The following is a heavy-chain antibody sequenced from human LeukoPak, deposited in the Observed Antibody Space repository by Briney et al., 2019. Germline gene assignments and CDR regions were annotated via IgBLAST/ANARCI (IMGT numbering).Heavy chain of an antibody. CDR1: GFTFSSYG. D-gene: IGHD5-18*01. Sequence: GRSLRLSCAASGFTFSSYGMHWVRQAPGKGLEWVSVIYSGGSTYYADSVKGRFTISRDNSKNTLYLQMNSLRAEDTAVYYCARDGYGIDYWGQGTLVTVSS. J-gene: IGHJ4*02. CDR2: IYSGGST. CDR3: ARDGYGIDY. V-gene: IGHV3-53*01.